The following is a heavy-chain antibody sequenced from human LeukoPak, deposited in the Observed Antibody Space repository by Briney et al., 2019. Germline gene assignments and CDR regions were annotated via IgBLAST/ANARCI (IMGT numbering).Heavy chain of an antibody. V-gene: IGHV3-30*03. CDR2: ISYDGSNK. J-gene: IGHJ4*02. CDR3: ARDSLHPSSLHYYFDY. D-gene: IGHD6-6*01. CDR1: GGSISSSNW. Sequence: HSSETLSLTCAVSGGSISSSNWWSWVRQPPGKGLEWVAVISYDGSNKYYADSVKGRFTISRDNSKNTLYLQMNSLRAEDTAVYYCARDSLHPSSLHYYFDYWGQGTLVTASS.